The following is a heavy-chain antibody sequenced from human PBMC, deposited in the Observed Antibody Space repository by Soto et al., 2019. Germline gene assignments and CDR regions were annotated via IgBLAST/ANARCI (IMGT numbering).Heavy chain of an antibody. V-gene: IGHV6-1*01. CDR3: ARERGVLSEAFDI. CDR2: TYYRSQWYN. J-gene: IGHJ3*02. D-gene: IGHD3-16*02. Sequence: SQTLSLTCAISGDSVSSNSAAWNWIRQSPSRGLEWLGRTYYRSQWYNEYVVSVRSRVTINPDTSKNQFSLQLNSVTPEDTAAYYCARERGVLSEAFDIWGRGTMVTVSS. CDR1: GDSVSSNSAA.